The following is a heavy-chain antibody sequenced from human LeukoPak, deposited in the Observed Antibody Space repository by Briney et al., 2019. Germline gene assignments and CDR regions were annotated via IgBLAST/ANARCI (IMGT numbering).Heavy chain of an antibody. V-gene: IGHV4-34*01. CDR2: INHSGSP. Sequence: SETLSLTCAVYGGSFSDYYWTWIRQPPGKGLEWIGEINHSGSPNNNPSLKSRVSISFDTSKNQFSLKLTSVTTADTAVYYCGSRRTAMFGVIKGPIDYWGQGTLVTVSS. D-gene: IGHD3-3*01. J-gene: IGHJ4*02. CDR3: GSRRTAMFGVIKGPIDY. CDR1: GGSFSDYY.